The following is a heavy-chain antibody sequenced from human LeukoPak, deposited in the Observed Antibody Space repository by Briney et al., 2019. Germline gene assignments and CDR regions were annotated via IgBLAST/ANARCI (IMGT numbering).Heavy chain of an antibody. D-gene: IGHD3-3*01. Sequence: SETLSLTCTVSGGSISSYYWSWIRQPPGKGLEWIGYIYYSGSTNYNPSLKSRVTISVDTSKNQFSLKLSSVTAADTAVYYCARGSPPYYDFWSGYFYYFDYWGQGTLVTVSS. J-gene: IGHJ4*02. V-gene: IGHV4-59*01. CDR3: ARGSPPYYDFWSGYFYYFDY. CDR1: GGSISSYY. CDR2: IYYSGST.